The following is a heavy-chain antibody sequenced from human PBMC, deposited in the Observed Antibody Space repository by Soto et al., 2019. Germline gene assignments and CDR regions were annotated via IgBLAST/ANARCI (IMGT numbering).Heavy chain of an antibody. J-gene: IGHJ6*02. V-gene: IGHV3-30-3*01. D-gene: IGHD2-2*01. CDR3: AKEVPAPIGWYYGLDV. CDR1: GFTFSGYA. CDR2: ISNDGTKK. Sequence: QVQLVESGGGVVQPGGSLRLACAASGFTFSGYAMHWVRQTPDRGLEWVGIISNDGTKKYYADSVEGRITISRDNSKNTLSLQMNSLRTEDTAIYFCAKEVPAPIGWYYGLDVWGQGTTVTVSS.